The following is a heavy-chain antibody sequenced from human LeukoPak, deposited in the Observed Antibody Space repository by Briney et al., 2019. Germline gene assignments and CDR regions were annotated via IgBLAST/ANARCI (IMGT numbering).Heavy chain of an antibody. CDR3: AKDVLSTVTTYYFDY. V-gene: IGHV3-30*02. CDR1: GFTFSSYG. D-gene: IGHD4-17*01. CDR2: IRYDGSNK. J-gene: IGHJ4*02. Sequence: PGGSLRLSCAASGFTFSSYGMHWVRQAPGKGLEWVAFIRYDGSNKYYADSVKGRFTISRDNSKNTLYLQMNSLRAEDTAVYYCAKDVLSTVTTYYFDYWGQGTLVTVSS.